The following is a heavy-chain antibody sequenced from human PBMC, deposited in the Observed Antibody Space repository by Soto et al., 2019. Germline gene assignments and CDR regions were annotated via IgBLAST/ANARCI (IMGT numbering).Heavy chain of an antibody. J-gene: IGHJ4*02. CDR1: GFTFTDYA. V-gene: IGHV1-3*01. D-gene: IGHD2-21*02. CDR3: ARVIGYCGADGDCLWYYFDS. Sequence: QVQLVQSGAEVEKPGASVKISCKASGFTFTDYALHWVRQAPGHRLEWMGWINAGNGNTNYSQKFQGRVTVTRDTSASTIYMELSSLRSDDTAVYYCARVIGYCGADGDCLWYYFDSWGQGTLVTVSS. CDR2: INAGNGNT.